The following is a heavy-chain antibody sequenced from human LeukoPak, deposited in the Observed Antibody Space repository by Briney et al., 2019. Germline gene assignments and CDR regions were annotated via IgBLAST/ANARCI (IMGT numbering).Heavy chain of an antibody. CDR2: INSDGSDT. CDR3: ARDRYTGYDFDY. CDR1: GFTFSSYW. V-gene: IGHV3-74*01. D-gene: IGHD5-12*01. Sequence: GGSLRLSCAASGFTFSSYWMHWVRQGPGKGLVWVSRINSDGSDTSYADSVSGRFTISRDNAKNTLYLQMNSLRAEDTAVYFCARDRYTGYDFDYWGQGTLVTVSS. J-gene: IGHJ4*02.